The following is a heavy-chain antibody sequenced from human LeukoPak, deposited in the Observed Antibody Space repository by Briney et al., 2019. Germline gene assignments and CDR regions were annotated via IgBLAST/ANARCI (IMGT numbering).Heavy chain of an antibody. CDR2: IRKDGSER. Sequence: GSLRHSCAASRFTPRSYWMSWVCQAPGKGLGWVANIRKDGSERYYVDSVKGRFTISRDNAKNSLYLQTNSLRAEDTAVYYCARDARVVLDYWGQGTLVTVSS. D-gene: IGHD2-2*01. CDR3: ARDARVVLDY. J-gene: IGHJ4*02. V-gene: IGHV3-7*01. CDR1: RFTPRSYW.